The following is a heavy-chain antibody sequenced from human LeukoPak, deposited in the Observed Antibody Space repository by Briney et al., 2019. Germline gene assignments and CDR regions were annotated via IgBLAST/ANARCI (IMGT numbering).Heavy chain of an antibody. CDR2: ISTSSSYI. CDR3: AKGRIQGIVGATRKDWFDP. CDR1: GFTFSSYS. J-gene: IGHJ5*02. D-gene: IGHD1-26*01. V-gene: IGHV3-21*04. Sequence: GGSLRLSCGASGFTFSSYSMHWVRQAPGKGLEWVSCISTSSSYIYYADSLKGRFTISRDNAKNSLYLQMNSLRAEDTAVYYCAKGRIQGIVGATRKDWFDPWGQGTLVTVSS.